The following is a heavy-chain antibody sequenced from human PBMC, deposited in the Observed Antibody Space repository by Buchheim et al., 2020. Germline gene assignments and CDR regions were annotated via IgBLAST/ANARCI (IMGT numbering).Heavy chain of an antibody. Sequence: EVQLVESGGGLVQPGGSLRLSCAASGFTFSSYWMSWVRQAPGKGLEWVANIKQDGSEKYYVDSVKGRFTISRDNAKKSLYLQMNSLRAEDTAVYYCARAFRYCSGGSCYSSFGFDYWGQGTL. J-gene: IGHJ4*02. CDR1: GFTFSSYW. CDR3: ARAFRYCSGGSCYSSFGFDY. D-gene: IGHD2-15*01. CDR2: IKQDGSEK. V-gene: IGHV3-7*01.